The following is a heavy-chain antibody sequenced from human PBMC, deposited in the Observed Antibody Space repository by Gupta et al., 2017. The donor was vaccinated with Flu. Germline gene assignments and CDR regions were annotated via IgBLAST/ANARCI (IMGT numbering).Heavy chain of an antibody. V-gene: IGHV1-69*01. CDR2: IIPIFGTA. CDR1: GGTFSSYA. D-gene: IGHD5-24*01. CDR3: ARGSRSVATSFLDRIFFDY. Sequence: QVQLVQSGAEVKKPGSSVKVSCKASGGTFSSYAISWVRQAPGQGLEWMGGIIPIFGTANYAQKFQGRVTITADESTSTAYMELSSLRSEDTAVYYCARGSRSVATSFLDRIFFDYWGQGTLVTVSS. J-gene: IGHJ4*02.